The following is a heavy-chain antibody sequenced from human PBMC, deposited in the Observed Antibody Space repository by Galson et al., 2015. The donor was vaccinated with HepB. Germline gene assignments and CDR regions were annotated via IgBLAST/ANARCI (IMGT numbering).Heavy chain of an antibody. Sequence: TLSLTCTVSGGSIRGGDFHWSWVRQPPGKALEWMAYISNDGSTYYNPSLKSRVAISAATSKSQVSLNLTSVTAADTAMYYCARIAFDSNAYYTYYFDLWGQGTLVTVSS. CDR2: ISNDGST. CDR1: GGSIRGGDFH. CDR3: ARIAFDSNAYYTYYFDL. J-gene: IGHJ4*02. D-gene: IGHD3-22*01. V-gene: IGHV4-30-4*01.